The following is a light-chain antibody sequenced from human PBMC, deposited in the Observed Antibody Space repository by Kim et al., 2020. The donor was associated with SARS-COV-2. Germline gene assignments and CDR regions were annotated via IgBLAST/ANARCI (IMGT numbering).Light chain of an antibody. V-gene: IGLV3-21*04. Sequence: GKTARINCGGNNIGSKRVHWYQQKPGQATVLVIYYDSDRPSGIPERFSGSNSGNTATLTISRVEAWDEADYYCQVWDSSSDHPVFGGGTQLTVL. CDR3: QVWDSSSDHPV. CDR2: YDS. J-gene: IGLJ3*02. CDR1: NIGSKR.